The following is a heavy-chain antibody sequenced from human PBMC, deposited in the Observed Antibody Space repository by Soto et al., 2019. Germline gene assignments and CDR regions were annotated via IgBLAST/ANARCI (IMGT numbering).Heavy chain of an antibody. D-gene: IGHD6-13*01. V-gene: IGHV5-51*01. J-gene: IGHJ5*02. Sequence: GASLKISCQGSGYSFTNYWVGWVRQVPGRGLEWMGIIHPGDSDTRYSPFFQGQVTISADKSISTAYLQWSSLKASDTAMYYCARHNRYSSTWFEGWFDPWGQGTLVTVS. CDR1: GYSFTNYW. CDR3: ARHNRYSSTWFEGWFDP. CDR2: IHPGDSDT.